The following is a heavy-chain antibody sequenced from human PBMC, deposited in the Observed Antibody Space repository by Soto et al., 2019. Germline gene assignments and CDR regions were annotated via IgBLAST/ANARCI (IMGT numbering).Heavy chain of an antibody. CDR3: AKEARAAAGMRNRPFDY. CDR2: ISYDGSNK. J-gene: IGHJ4*02. CDR1: GFTFSSYG. D-gene: IGHD6-13*01. Sequence: GGSLRLSCAASGFTFSSYGMHWVRQAPGKGLEWVAVISYDGSNKYYADSVKGRFTISRDNSKNTLYLQMNSLRAEDTAVYYCAKEARAAAGMRNRPFDYCGQGTLVTVSS. V-gene: IGHV3-30*18.